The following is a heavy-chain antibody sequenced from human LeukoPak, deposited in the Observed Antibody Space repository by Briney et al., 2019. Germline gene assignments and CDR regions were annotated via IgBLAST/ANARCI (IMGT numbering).Heavy chain of an antibody. V-gene: IGHV4-38-2*01. CDR3: AANYFDSSAHY. CDR1: GYSISSSYY. D-gene: IGHD3-22*01. J-gene: IGHJ4*02. Sequence: SETLSLTCAVSGYSISSSYYWGWIRQPPGTGLEWIGNIYHSGSAYYNPSLKSRVTISADTSKNQLSLKLSSVTAADTAVYYCAANYFDSSAHYWGQGTLVTVSS. CDR2: IYHSGSA.